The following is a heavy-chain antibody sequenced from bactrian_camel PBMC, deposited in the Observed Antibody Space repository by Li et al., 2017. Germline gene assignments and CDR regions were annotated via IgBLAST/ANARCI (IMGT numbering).Heavy chain of an antibody. D-gene: IGHD1*01. CDR1: GVRYNTIC. V-gene: IGHV3S1*01. J-gene: IGHJ7*01. CDR2: LDRDGKIA. Sequence: HVQLVESGGESVQAGGSLRLSCSGVRYNTICMSWFRQAPGKEREGVANLDRDGKIAYADAVKGRFTISKDNAKNTLYLQMDNLKPEDTGMYYCATEERSLIGEPCKNAQMARPMDYWGKGTQVTVS.